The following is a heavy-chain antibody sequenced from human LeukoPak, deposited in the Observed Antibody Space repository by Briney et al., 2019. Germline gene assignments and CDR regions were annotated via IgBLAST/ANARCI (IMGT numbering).Heavy chain of an antibody. CDR2: INYSGST. CDR3: ARGPGTVAAAGTNFDY. CDR1: GGSFSGYY. J-gene: IGHJ4*02. V-gene: IGHV4-34*01. Sequence: SETLSLTCAVYGGSFSGYYWSWIRQPPGKGLEWIGEINYSGSTNYNPSLKSRVTISVDTPKNQFSLKLSSVTAADTAVYYCARGPGTVAAAGTNFDYWGQGTLVTVSS. D-gene: IGHD6-13*01.